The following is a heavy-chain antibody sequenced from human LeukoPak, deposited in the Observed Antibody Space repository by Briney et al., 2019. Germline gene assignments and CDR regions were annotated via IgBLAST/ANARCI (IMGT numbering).Heavy chain of an antibody. J-gene: IGHJ4*02. D-gene: IGHD3-22*01. V-gene: IGHV4-59*12. CDR3: ARIDTSGYNGYSFDY. Sequence: SETLSLTCTVSGGSISSYYWSWIRQPPEKGLEFIGYIYYSGNTNYNPSLKSRVTISVDTSKNQFSLKLSSVTAADTAVYYCARIDTSGYNGYSFDYWGQGTLVTVSS. CDR1: GGSISSYY. CDR2: IYYSGNT.